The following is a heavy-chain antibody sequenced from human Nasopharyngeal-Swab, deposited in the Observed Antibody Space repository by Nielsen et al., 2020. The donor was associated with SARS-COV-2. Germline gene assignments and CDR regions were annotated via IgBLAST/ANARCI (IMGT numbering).Heavy chain of an antibody. CDR2: INADKGDT. J-gene: IGHJ4*02. Sequence: ASVKVSCKASGFTFNGYAIHWVRQAPGQSLEWMGWINADKGDTLYSQKLQDRITITRDTSASVAYMELSSLRSEDTATYYCARDPWGYKWYFDYWGQGTLVTVSS. CDR3: ARDPWGYKWYFDY. D-gene: IGHD5-18*01. CDR1: GFTFNGYA. V-gene: IGHV1-3*01.